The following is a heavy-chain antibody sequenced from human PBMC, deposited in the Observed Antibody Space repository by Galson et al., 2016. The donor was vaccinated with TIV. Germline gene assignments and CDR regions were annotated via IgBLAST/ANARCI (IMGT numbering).Heavy chain of an antibody. D-gene: IGHD3-10*01. V-gene: IGHV1-69*15. CDR3: AKATNYYDNWFDP. CDR2: NIPIFGTK. J-gene: IGHJ5*02. Sequence: ASGGKFSSYVISWVRQAPGQGLEWMGRNIPIFGTKKYAQKFQGRVTITADESTDKAYVELNSLTSEDTAVYYCAKATNYYDNWFDPWGQGPLVTVSS. CDR1: GGKFSSYV.